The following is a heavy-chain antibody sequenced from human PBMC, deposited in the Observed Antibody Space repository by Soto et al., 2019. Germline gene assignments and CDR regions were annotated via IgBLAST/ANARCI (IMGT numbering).Heavy chain of an antibody. CDR2: IISIFGTP. CDR1: GGTFNSYV. Sequence: QVQLVQSGAEVKKPGSSVKVSCKASGGTFNSYVFNWVRQAPGQGLEWMGGIISIFGTPNYGQKFQGRVTITADESTSTGFMELSSLTSEDTAIYYCVRDLGSGYDPGDYWGQGTLVTVSS. CDR3: VRDLGSGYDPGDY. D-gene: IGHD5-12*01. V-gene: IGHV1-69*12. J-gene: IGHJ4*02.